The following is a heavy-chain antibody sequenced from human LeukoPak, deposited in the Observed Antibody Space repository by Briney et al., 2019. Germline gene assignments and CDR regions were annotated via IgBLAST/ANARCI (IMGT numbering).Heavy chain of an antibody. D-gene: IGHD3-9*01. CDR1: GFTFSSYA. Sequence: GGSLRLSCAASGFTFSSYAMHWVRQAPGKGLQYVSAISSNGGSTFYAISVMGRFTISRDNSKNTLYLQMGSLRAEDMAVYYCARDGFRQYYDILTGYWLDPWGQGTLVTVSS. V-gene: IGHV3-64*01. CDR3: ARDGFRQYYDILTGYWLDP. J-gene: IGHJ5*02. CDR2: ISSNGGST.